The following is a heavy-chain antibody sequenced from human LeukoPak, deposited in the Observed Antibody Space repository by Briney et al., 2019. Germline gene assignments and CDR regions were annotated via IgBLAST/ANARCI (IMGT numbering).Heavy chain of an antibody. CDR1: GFTFSSYA. CDR3: ARLGAYDRYFFDY. V-gene: IGHV3-23*01. Sequence: GGSLRLSCAVSGFTFSSYAMSWVRQAPGKGLECVSLISGGGGSTHYADSVKGRFTISRDSSKNTVFLQMNSLRAEDTALYYCARLGAYDRYFFDYWGQGTLVTVSS. J-gene: IGHJ4*02. CDR2: ISGGGGST. D-gene: IGHD5-12*01.